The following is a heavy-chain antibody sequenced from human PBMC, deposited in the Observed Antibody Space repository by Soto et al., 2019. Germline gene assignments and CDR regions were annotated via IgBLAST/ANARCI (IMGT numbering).Heavy chain of an antibody. J-gene: IGHJ6*03. CDR1: GGSISSYY. Sequence: PSETLSLTCTVSGGSISSYYWSWIRQPPGKGLEWIGYIYYSGSTNYSPSLKSRVTISVDTSKNQFSLKLSSVTAADTAVYYCARLYYDILTAYYYYYYMDGWGKGTKVTVSS. V-gene: IGHV4-59*08. CDR2: IYYSGST. D-gene: IGHD3-9*01. CDR3: ARLYYDILTAYYYYYYMDG.